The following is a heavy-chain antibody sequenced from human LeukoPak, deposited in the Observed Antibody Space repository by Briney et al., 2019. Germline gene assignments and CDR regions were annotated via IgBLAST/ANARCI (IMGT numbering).Heavy chain of an antibody. D-gene: IGHD3-10*01. CDR2: INPSGGST. CDR1: GYTFTSYY. CDR3: ARDAAAYYYGSGSYWLY. Sequence: ASVKVSCKASGYTFTSYYMHWVRQAPGQGLEWMGIINPSGGSTSYEQKFQGRGTMNRDKATRTVYMERSSVGTEDTAVYYCARDAAAYYYGSGSYWLYWGQGTLVTVSS. V-gene: IGHV1-46*01. J-gene: IGHJ4*02.